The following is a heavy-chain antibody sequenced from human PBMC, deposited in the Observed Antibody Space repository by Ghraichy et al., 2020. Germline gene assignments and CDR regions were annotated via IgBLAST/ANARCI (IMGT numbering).Heavy chain of an antibody. CDR2: ISTYSGNT. CDR3: ARDTSPFGAFDI. D-gene: IGHD3-16*01. CDR1: GYTFTNYA. V-gene: IGHV1-18*01. Sequence: ASVKVSCKASGYTFTNYAVSWVRQAPGQGLEWMGWISTYSGNTNYAQKFQGRVTMTTDTSTSTAYMELRSLRSDDTAVYYCARDTSPFGAFDIWGQGTMVTVS. J-gene: IGHJ3*02.